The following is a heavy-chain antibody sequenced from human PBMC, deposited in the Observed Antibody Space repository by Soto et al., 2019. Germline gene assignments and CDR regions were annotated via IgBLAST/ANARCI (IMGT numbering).Heavy chain of an antibody. D-gene: IGHD2-15*01. CDR3: ARDRGEYCSGGSCHSPGVYYYGMDV. CDR2: IIPIFGTT. Sequence: GASVKVSCKASGGTFSSDAISWVRQAPGEGLEWMGGIIPIFGTTNYAQKFQGRVTITADKSTSTAYMELSSLRSEDTAVYYCARDRGEYCSGGSCHSPGVYYYGMDVWGQGTTVTVSS. CDR1: GGTFSSDA. V-gene: IGHV1-69*06. J-gene: IGHJ6*02.